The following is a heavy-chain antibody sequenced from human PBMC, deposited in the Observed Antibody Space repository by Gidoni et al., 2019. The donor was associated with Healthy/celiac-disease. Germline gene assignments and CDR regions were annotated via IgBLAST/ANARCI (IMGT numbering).Heavy chain of an antibody. CDR1: GFTFSSSA. J-gene: IGHJ4*02. CDR3: AKDSPPPPYDYVWPDGY. V-gene: IGHV3-23*01. D-gene: IGHD3-16*01. Sequence: EVQLLESGGGLVQPGGSLRLSCAASGFTFSSSAMSWVRQAPGKGLEWVSAISGSGGSTYYADSVKGRFTISRDNSKNTLYLQMNSLRAEDTAVYYCAKDSPPPPYDYVWPDGYWGQGTLVTVSS. CDR2: ISGSGGST.